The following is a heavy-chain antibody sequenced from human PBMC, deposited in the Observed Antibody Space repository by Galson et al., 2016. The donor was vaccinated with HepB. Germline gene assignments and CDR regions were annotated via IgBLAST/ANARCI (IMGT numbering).Heavy chain of an antibody. CDR1: GFAFRRYA. Sequence: SLRLSCAASGFAFRRYAMNWVRQAPGKGLQWLSYISSTGSSIYSEDSVKGRLTVSSDNGRSSLFLQLDDLRDEDTAIYYCARGPRWLQLGYYFDYWGQGVLVTVSS. CDR2: ISSTGSSI. J-gene: IGHJ4*02. D-gene: IGHD5-24*01. CDR3: ARGPRWLQLGYYFDY. V-gene: IGHV3-48*02.